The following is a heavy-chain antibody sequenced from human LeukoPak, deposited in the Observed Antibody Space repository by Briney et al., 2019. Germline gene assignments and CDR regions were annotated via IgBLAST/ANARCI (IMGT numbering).Heavy chain of an antibody. CDR1: GYTFTSYG. Sequence: ASVKVSCKASGYTFTSYGISWVRQAPGQGLEWMGWISAYNGNTNYAQKLQGRVTMTTDTSTSTAYMELRSLRSDDTAVYYRASSTSCYLSNCYYYYMDVWGKGTTVTISS. CDR2: ISAYNGNT. D-gene: IGHD2-2*01. J-gene: IGHJ6*03. CDR3: ASSTSCYLSNCYYYYMDV. V-gene: IGHV1-18*01.